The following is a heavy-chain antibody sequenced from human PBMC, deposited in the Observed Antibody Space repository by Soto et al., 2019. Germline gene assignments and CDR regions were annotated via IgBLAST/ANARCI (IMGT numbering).Heavy chain of an antibody. Sequence: PGGSLRLSCAASGFTFSTYGIHWVRQAPGKGLEWVALISYDGGSKYYGDSVKGRFIISRDNSHNTVSLQMNSLRADDTAVYFCAKEQLAMTVEVADYLDSWGQGTLVTVSS. J-gene: IGHJ4*02. CDR1: GFTFSTYG. CDR3: AKEQLAMTVEVADYLDS. V-gene: IGHV3-30*18. CDR2: ISYDGGSK. D-gene: IGHD3-22*01.